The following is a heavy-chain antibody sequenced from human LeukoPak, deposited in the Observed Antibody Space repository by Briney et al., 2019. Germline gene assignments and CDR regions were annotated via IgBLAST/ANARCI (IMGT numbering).Heavy chain of an antibody. V-gene: IGHV1-18*01. CDR3: ARDRIAADDYYYYYGMDV. Sequence: ASVMVSCKASGYTFTNYGITWVRQAPGQGLEWMGWITPNGGDTDYAQKFQGRVTMTTDTSTSTAYMELRSLRSDDTAVYYCARDRIAADDYYYYYGMDVWGQGTTVTVSS. CDR2: ITPNGGDT. CDR1: GYTFTNYG. D-gene: IGHD6-13*01. J-gene: IGHJ6*02.